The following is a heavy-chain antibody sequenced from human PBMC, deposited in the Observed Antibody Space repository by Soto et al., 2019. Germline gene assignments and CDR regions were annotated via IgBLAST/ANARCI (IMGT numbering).Heavy chain of an antibody. J-gene: IGHJ4*02. CDR3: AKEGPITNWYFDY. Sequence: QVQLVESGGGVVQPGRSLRLSCAASGFTFSNYGMHWVRQAPGKGLEWVIVISYDGNVAYYADSVKGRFTISRDNSKNTLYRQMNSLRTEDTAMYYCAKEGPITNWYFDYWGQGPLVTVSS. D-gene: IGHD1-1*01. CDR1: GFTFSNYG. V-gene: IGHV3-30*18. CDR2: ISYDGNVA.